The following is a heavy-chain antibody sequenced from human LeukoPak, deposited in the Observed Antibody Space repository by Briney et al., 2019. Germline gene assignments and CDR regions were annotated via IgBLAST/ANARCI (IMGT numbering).Heavy chain of an antibody. V-gene: IGHV3-7*01. CDR2: IKQDGGEK. D-gene: IGHD6-13*01. J-gene: IGHJ4*01. CDR3: ARDGTAAGLYFDL. Sequence: PGGSLRLSCGVSGFIFSDYWMNWVRQAPGKGLEGVASIKQDGGEKSYVDSVKGRFTIPRDNAKNSLYLQMSSLRAEDTAVYYCARDGTAAGLYFDLWGQGTPVTVSS. CDR1: GFIFSDYW.